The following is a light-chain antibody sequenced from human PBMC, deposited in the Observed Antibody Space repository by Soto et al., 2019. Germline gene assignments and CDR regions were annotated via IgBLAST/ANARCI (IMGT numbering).Light chain of an antibody. CDR2: DVS. V-gene: IGLV2-11*01. CDR1: SSDVGGYNY. J-gene: IGLJ1*01. CDR3: CSYAGSYTYV. Sequence: ALTQPRSVSGSPGQPVTISCTGTSSDVGGYNYVSWYQQHPGKAPKLMIYDVSKRPSGVPDRFSGSKSGNTASLTISGLQAEDEADYYCCSYAGSYTYVFGTGTKVTVL.